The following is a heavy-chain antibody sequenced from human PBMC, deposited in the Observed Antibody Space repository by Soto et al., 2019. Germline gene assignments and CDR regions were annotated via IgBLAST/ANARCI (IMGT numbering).Heavy chain of an antibody. Sequence: QVQLVQSGAEVKKPGSSVKVSCKASGGTFSSYAISWVRQAPGQGLEWMGGIIPIFGTANYAQKFQGRVTITADESTSTAYMELSSLRSEDTAVYYCARELGKTFYYYYYGMDVWGQGTTVTVSS. J-gene: IGHJ6*02. CDR3: ARELGKTFYYYYYGMDV. CDR2: IIPIFGTA. CDR1: GGTFSSYA. D-gene: IGHD3-3*02. V-gene: IGHV1-69*01.